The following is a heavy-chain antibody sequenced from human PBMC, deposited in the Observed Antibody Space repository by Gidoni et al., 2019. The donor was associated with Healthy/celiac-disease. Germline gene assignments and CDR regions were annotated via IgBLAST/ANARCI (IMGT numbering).Heavy chain of an antibody. J-gene: IGHJ4*02. CDR2: INGGNGNT. CDR1: GYTFTSYA. D-gene: IGHD6-13*01. Sequence: QVQLVQSGAEVKKPGASVKVSCKASGYTFTSYAMHWVRQAPGQRLEWMGWINGGNGNTKYSQKFQGRVTITRDTSASTAYMELSSLRSEDTAVYYCARDRSSWYFDYWGQGTLVTVSS. CDR3: ARDRSSWYFDY. V-gene: IGHV1-3*01.